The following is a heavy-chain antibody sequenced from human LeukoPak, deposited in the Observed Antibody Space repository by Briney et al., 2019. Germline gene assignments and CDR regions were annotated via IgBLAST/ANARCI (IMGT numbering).Heavy chain of an antibody. J-gene: IGHJ4*02. D-gene: IGHD3-22*01. CDR1: GGSISSSTYY. Sequence: RTSETLSLTCIVSGGSISSSTYYWGWIRQPPGKGLEWIGSIYYSGSTYYNPSLKSRVTISVDTSKNQFSLKLSSVTAADTAVYYCARHRVYDSRNFDYWGQGTLVTVSS. V-gene: IGHV4-39*01. CDR2: IYYSGST. CDR3: ARHRVYDSRNFDY.